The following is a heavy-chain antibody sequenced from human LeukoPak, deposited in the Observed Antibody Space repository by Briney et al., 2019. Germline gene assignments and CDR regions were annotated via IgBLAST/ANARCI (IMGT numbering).Heavy chain of an antibody. J-gene: IGHJ4*02. V-gene: IGHV3-11*06. Sequence: GGSLRLSCAASGFTFSDYYMSWIRQAPGKGLEWVSSISGSSRSYIYYADSVKGRFTISRDNAKNPLYLQMNSLRAEDTAVYYCARANLDYDFWSGFDYWGQGTLVTVSS. D-gene: IGHD3-3*01. CDR1: GFTFSDYY. CDR2: ISGSSRSYI. CDR3: ARANLDYDFWSGFDY.